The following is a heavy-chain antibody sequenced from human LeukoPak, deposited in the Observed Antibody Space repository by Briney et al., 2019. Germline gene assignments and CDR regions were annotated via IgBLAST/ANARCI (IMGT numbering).Heavy chain of an antibody. V-gene: IGHV3-66*01. CDR1: GLTVTSNH. Sequence: GGSLRLSCAASGLTVTSNHMTWVRQAPGKGLEWVSVTYSGGTTYYADSVKGRFTSSRDNSKNTHYLQTNSLRVEDTAVYYCARESPTTVTYFDYWGQGTQVTVSS. CDR2: TYSGGTT. D-gene: IGHD4-17*01. CDR3: ARESPTTVTYFDY. J-gene: IGHJ4*02.